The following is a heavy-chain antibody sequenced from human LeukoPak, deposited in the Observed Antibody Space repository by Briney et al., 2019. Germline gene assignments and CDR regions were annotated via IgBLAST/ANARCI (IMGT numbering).Heavy chain of an antibody. V-gene: IGHV4-30-4*02. Sequence: SETLSLTCTVSGGSISSGDYYWSWIRQPPGKGLEWIGYIYYSGSSYYNPSLKSRVTISVDTSKDQFSLKLSSVTAADTAVYYCASTNYGSGSYYIIPHFDYWGQGTLVTVSS. CDR2: IYYSGSS. J-gene: IGHJ4*02. CDR3: ASTNYGSGSYYIIPHFDY. CDR1: GGSISSGDYY. D-gene: IGHD3-10*01.